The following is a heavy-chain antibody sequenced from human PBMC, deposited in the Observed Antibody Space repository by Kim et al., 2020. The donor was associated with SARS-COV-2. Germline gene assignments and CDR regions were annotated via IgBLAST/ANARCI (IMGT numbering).Heavy chain of an antibody. CDR2: IYHSGST. CDR3: ARDSSSSGWYGRDNWFDP. V-gene: IGHV4-38-2*02. J-gene: IGHJ5*02. D-gene: IGHD6-19*01. Sequence: SETLSLTCTVSGYSISSGYYWGWIRQPPGKGLEWIGSIYHSGSTYYNPSLESRVTISVDTSRNQFSLKLSSLTAADTAVYYCARDSSSSGWYGRDNWFDP. CDR1: GYSISSGYY.